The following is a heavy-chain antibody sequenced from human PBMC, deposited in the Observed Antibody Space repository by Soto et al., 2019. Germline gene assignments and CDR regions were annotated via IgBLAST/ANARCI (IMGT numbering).Heavy chain of an antibody. Sequence: RLVESGGGPVRPGGSLKLSCAASGFNFITYSLSWVRQAPGKGLEWVASISSSAVYIDYADSVKGRFTISRDNANNSLYLQMNSLRAEDTATYYCVRDGLDYYDTERLYFDNWGQGTLVTVSS. CDR1: GFNFITYS. CDR2: ISSSAVYI. D-gene: IGHD3-22*01. J-gene: IGHJ4*02. V-gene: IGHV3-21*01. CDR3: VRDGLDYYDTERLYFDN.